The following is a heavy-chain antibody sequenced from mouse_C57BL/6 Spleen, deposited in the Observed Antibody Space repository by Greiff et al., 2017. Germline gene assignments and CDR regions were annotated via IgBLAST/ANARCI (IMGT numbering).Heavy chain of an antibody. CDR1: GYSITSGYY. Sequence: EVQLQQSGPGLVKPSQSLSLTCSVTGYSITSGYYWNWIRQFPGNKLEWMGYISYDGSNNYNPSLKNRISITRDTSKNQFFLKLNSVTTEDTATYYCARDTTVKDYAMDYWGQGTSVTVSS. V-gene: IGHV3-6*01. CDR2: ISYDGSN. CDR3: ARDTTVKDYAMDY. J-gene: IGHJ4*01. D-gene: IGHD1-1*01.